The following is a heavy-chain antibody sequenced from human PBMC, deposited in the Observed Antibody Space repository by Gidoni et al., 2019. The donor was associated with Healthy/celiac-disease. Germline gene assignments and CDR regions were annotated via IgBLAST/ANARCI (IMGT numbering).Heavy chain of an antibody. V-gene: IGHV4-31*03. Sequence: QVQLHESGPGLVKPSQTLSLTCTVAGGSISSGGYYWSWTRQHTGKGLEWIGYIYYSGSTSYNPSLKSRVTISVDTSKNQFSLKLSSVTAADTAVYYCAGDFSFRSGYYSPWGQGTLVTVSS. CDR1: GGSISSGGYY. CDR2: IYYSGST. CDR3: AGDFSFRSGYYSP. D-gene: IGHD3-3*01. J-gene: IGHJ5*02.